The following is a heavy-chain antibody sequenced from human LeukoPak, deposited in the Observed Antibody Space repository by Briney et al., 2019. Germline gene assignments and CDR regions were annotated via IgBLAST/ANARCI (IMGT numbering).Heavy chain of an antibody. CDR3: ARDKSPPSSSWYSSFDY. CDR2: ISAYNGNT. V-gene: IGHV1-18*01. J-gene: IGHJ4*02. D-gene: IGHD6-13*01. Sequence: ASVKVSCKASGYTFTSYDINWVRQATGQGLEWMGWISAYNGNTNYAQNLQGRVTMTTDTSTSTAYMELRSLRSDDTAVYYCARDKSPPSSSWYSSFDYWGQGTLVTVSS. CDR1: GYTFTSYD.